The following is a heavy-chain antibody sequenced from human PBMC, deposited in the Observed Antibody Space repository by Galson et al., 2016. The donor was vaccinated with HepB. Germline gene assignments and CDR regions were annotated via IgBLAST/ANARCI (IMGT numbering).Heavy chain of an antibody. J-gene: IGHJ3*02. CDR2: VFDDGSRQ. V-gene: IGHV3-33*01. Sequence: SLRFSCAPSGFTFSRYGMHWVRQRPGKGLEWVALVFDDGSRQHYADSVKGRFTISRDNSRNTLYLQMNSLRVEDTAVYFCARDDSREANAFDIWGQGTMVVVSS. D-gene: IGHD3-22*01. CDR3: ARDDSREANAFDI. CDR1: GFTFSRYG.